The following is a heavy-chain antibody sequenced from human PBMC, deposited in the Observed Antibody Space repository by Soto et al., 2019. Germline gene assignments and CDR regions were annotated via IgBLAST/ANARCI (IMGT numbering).Heavy chain of an antibody. D-gene: IGHD3-10*01. V-gene: IGHV3-23*01. CDR3: AKDPLQLVSGLFDP. J-gene: IGHJ5*02. Sequence: GGSLRLSCAASGFTFSSYAMSWVRQAPGKGLDWVSTITGDGLTTYDADSVKGRFTISRDNSKSTLYLQLNSLRVDDTAVYYCAKDPLQLVSGLFDPWGQGTLVTVS. CDR1: GFTFSSYA. CDR2: ITGDGLTT.